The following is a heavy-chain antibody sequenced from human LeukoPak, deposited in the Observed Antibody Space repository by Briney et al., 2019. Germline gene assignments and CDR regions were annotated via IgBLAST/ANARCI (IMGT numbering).Heavy chain of an antibody. D-gene: IGHD5-24*01. CDR3: ARRRLGYYLYY. Sequence: SETLSLTCGVYGGSFSGYYWSWTRQPPGKGLEWIGEINPRGSTNYNPSLKSRVTLSADTSKNQFSLTLYSVTAADTAVYYCARRRLGYYLYYWGQRTLVTVSS. CDR1: GGSFSGYY. CDR2: INPRGST. V-gene: IGHV4-34*01. J-gene: IGHJ4*02.